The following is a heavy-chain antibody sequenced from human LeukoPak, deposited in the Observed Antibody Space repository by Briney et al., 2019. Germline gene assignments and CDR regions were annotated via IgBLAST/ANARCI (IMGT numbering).Heavy chain of an antibody. CDR1: GYTFTSYA. CDR3: ARNSGSYAYYFDY. J-gene: IGHJ4*02. CDR2: IIPILGIA. D-gene: IGHD1-26*01. V-gene: IGHV1-69*04. Sequence: GASVKVSCKASGYTFTSYAISWVRQAPGQGLEWMGRIIPILGIANYAQKFQGGVTITADKSTSTAYMELSSLRSEDTAVYYCARNSGSYAYYFDYWGQGTLVTVSS.